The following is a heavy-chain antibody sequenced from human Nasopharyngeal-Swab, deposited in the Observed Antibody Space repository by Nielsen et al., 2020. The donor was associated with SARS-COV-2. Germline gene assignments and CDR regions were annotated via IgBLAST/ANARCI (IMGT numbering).Heavy chain of an antibody. CDR2: ISGSGGST. CDR1: GFTFSSYA. Sequence: GESLKISCAASGFTFSSYAMSWVRQAPGKGLEWVSAISGSGGSTYYADSVKGRFTISRDNSKNTLYLQMNSLRAEDTAVYYCANTGMAGTPGGFDYWGQGTLVTVSS. J-gene: IGHJ4*02. V-gene: IGHV3-23*01. CDR3: ANTGMAGTPGGFDY. D-gene: IGHD6-19*01.